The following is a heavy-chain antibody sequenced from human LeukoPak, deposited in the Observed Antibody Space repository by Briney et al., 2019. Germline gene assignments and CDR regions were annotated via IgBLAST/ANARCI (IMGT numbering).Heavy chain of an antibody. J-gene: IGHJ6*03. CDR1: GGSISSYY. CDR3: ARDLVGYCSSTSCQSYYYYYMDV. V-gene: IGHV4-59*12. CDR2: IYYSGST. Sequence: SETLSLTCTVSGGSISSYYWSWIRQPPGKGLEWIGYIYYSGSTNYNPSLKSRVTISVDTSKNQFSLKLSSVTAADTAVYYCARDLVGYCSSTSCQSYYYYYMDVWGKGTTVTVSS. D-gene: IGHD2-2*01.